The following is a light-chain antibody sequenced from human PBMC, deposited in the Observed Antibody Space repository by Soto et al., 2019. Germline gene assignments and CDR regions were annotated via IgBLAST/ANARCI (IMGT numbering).Light chain of an antibody. J-gene: IGKJ5*01. CDR2: AAS. Sequence: DLQMTQSPSSLSASVGDRVTITCRASQSISSYLNWYQQKSGEAPKILIYAASSLQSGVPSRFSGSGSGTDFTLTISSLQTEDFATYFCQQSYRSPPSFGQGTRLEIK. CDR3: QQSYRSPPS. CDR1: QSISSY. V-gene: IGKV1-39*01.